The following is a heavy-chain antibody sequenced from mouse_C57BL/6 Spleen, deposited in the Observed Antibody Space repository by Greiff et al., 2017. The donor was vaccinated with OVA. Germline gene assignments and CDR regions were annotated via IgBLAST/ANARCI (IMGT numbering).Heavy chain of an antibody. CDR3: ARGGGTGTSHFDY. D-gene: IGHD4-1*01. Sequence: QVQLQQPGAELVRPGSSVKLSCKASGYTFTSYWMHWVKQRPIQGLEWIGNIDPSDSETHYNQKFKDKATLTVDKSSSTAYMQLSSLTSEDSAVYYWARGGGTGTSHFDYWGQGTTLTVSS. V-gene: IGHV1-52*01. J-gene: IGHJ2*01. CDR2: IDPSDSET. CDR1: GYTFTSYW.